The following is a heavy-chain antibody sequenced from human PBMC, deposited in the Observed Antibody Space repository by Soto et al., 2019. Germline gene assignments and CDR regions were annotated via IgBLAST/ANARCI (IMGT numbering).Heavy chain of an antibody. J-gene: IGHJ4*02. D-gene: IGHD6-13*01. V-gene: IGHV4-34*01. CDR3: ARGRRYSSSWYSDY. Sequence: PSETLSLTCAVYGGSFSGYYWTWIRQPPGTGLEWIGSIYYSGSTYYNPSLKSRVTISVDTSKNQFSLKLSSVTAADTAVYYCARGRRYSSSWYSDYWGRGTLVT. CDR2: IYYSGST. CDR1: GGSFSGYY.